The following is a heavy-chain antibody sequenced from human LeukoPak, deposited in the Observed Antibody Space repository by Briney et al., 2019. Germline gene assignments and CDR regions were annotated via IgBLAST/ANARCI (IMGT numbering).Heavy chain of an antibody. V-gene: IGHV3-23*01. CDR2: ISGGGGST. J-gene: IGHJ4*02. CDR3: AKDYYYGSGSYYAFDY. D-gene: IGHD3-10*01. Sequence: PGGSLRLSCAASGFTFSSYAKTWVRQAPGKGLEWVSAISGGGGSTYYADSVKGRFTISRDDSKNTLYLQMNSLRADDTAVYYCAKDYYYGSGSYYAFDYWGQGTLVTVSS. CDR1: GFTFSSYA.